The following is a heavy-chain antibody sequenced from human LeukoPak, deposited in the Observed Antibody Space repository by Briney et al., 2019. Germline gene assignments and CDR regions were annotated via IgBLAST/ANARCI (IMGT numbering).Heavy chain of an antibody. CDR3: AKDLEAATRVFDY. J-gene: IGHJ4*02. V-gene: IGHV3-23*01. Sequence: PGGSLRLSCAASGFTFSDYVMNWVRQAPGKGLEWVSDISGFGGITYYADSVKGRFTISRDNSKNTLFLQTNSLRAEDTAVYYCAKDLEAATRVFDYWGQGTLVTVSS. CDR1: GFTFSDYV. D-gene: IGHD6-25*01. CDR2: ISGFGGIT.